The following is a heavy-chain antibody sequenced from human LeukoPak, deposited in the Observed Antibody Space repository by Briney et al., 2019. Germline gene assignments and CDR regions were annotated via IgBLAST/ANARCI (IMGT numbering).Heavy chain of an antibody. CDR1: GGSFSGYY. CDR2: IYTSGST. D-gene: IGHD2-2*01. Sequence: SETLSLTCAVYGGSFSGYYWSWIRQPAGKGLEWIGRIYTSGSTNYNPSLKSRVTISVGTSKNQFSLKLSSVTAADTAVYYCARGYQLLLGDWFDPWGQGTLVTVSS. J-gene: IGHJ5*02. CDR3: ARGYQLLLGDWFDP. V-gene: IGHV4-59*10.